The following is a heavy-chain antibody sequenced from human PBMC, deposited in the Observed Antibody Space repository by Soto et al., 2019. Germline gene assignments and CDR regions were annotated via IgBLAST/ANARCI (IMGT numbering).Heavy chain of an antibody. D-gene: IGHD2-2*02. Sequence: GGSLRLSCAASGFTFNTYGMHWVRQAPGKGLEWVAVISYDGSEKYYVDSVKGRFTISRDNSKNTLYLQMNSLRPEDTAVYYCAKSPNFYCSSPNCYKYYFDHWGQGTRVTVSS. J-gene: IGHJ4*02. CDR2: ISYDGSEK. CDR3: AKSPNFYCSSPNCYKYYFDH. CDR1: GFTFNTYG. V-gene: IGHV3-30*18.